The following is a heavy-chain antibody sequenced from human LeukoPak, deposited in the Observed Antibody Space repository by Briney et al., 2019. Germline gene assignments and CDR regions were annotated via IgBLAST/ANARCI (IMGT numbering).Heavy chain of an antibody. D-gene: IGHD4-17*01. CDR3: VRDATVTLDY. J-gene: IGHJ4*02. CDR2: INSDGSST. V-gene: IGHV3-74*01. CDR1: GFTFRNLW. Sequence: GGSLRLSCAASGFTFRNLWMHWVRQAPGKGLVWVSRINSDGSSTDYADSVKGRFTISRDNAKNTLYLQMNSLRAEDTAVYYCVRDATVTLDYWGQGTLVTVSS.